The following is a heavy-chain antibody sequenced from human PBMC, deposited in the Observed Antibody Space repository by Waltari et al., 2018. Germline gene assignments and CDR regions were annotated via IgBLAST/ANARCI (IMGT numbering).Heavy chain of an antibody. V-gene: IGHV3-7*01. CDR1: GFSFSSYW. Sequence: EVQLVESGGGLVQPGGSLRLSCAASGFSFSSYWLSWVRQAPGKGLEWVANIKQYGNEKYYVDSVKGRFTISRDNAKNSLYLQMNSLKAEDTAIYYCAREGSDYSSSSFDYWGQGTLVTVSS. J-gene: IGHJ4*02. D-gene: IGHD6-6*01. CDR3: AREGSDYSSSSFDY. CDR2: IKQYGNEK.